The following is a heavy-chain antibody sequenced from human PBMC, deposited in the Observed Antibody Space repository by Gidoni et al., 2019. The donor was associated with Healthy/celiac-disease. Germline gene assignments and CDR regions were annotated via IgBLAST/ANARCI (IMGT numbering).Heavy chain of an antibody. CDR3: ARGLRFLEWTQEYNWFDP. CDR1: GGSISSYY. CDR2: IYYSGST. J-gene: IGHJ5*02. D-gene: IGHD3-3*01. Sequence: QVQLQESGPGLVKPSETLSLTCTVSGGSISSYYWSWSRQPPGKGLEWIGYIYYSGSTNYNPSLKSRVTISVDTSKNQFSLKLSSVTAADTAVYYCARGLRFLEWTQEYNWFDPWGQGTLVTVSS. V-gene: IGHV4-59*08.